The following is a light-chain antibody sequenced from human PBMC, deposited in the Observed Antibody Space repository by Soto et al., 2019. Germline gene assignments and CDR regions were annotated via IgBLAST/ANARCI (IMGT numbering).Light chain of an antibody. Sequence: QSALTQPPSASGSLGQSVTISCTGTSSDVGGYNYVSWHQQHPGKAPKVMIYEVTKRPPGVPDRFSGSKSGNTASLTVSGLQSGEVADYYCSSFAGGGNPVLLGGGTKLTV. CDR3: SSFAGGGNPVL. CDR2: EVT. J-gene: IGLJ2*01. V-gene: IGLV2-8*01. CDR1: SSDVGGYNY.